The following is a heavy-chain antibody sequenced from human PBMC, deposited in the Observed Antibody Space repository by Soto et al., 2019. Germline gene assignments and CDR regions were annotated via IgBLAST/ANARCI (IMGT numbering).Heavy chain of an antibody. Sequence: XESLRLSCAASGFTFSSYAMHWVRQAPGKGLEWVAVIPYDGSNKYYADSVKGRFTISRDNSKDTLYLQMNSLRAEDTAVYYCARVRGSLNFDYWGQGTLVTVSS. CDR1: GFTFSSYA. J-gene: IGHJ4*02. CDR2: IPYDGSNK. V-gene: IGHV3-30-3*01. CDR3: ARVRGSLNFDY. D-gene: IGHD3-3*01.